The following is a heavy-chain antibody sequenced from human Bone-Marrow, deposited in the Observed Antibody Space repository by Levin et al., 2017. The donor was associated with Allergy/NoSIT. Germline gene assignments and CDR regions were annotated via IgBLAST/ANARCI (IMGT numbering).Heavy chain of an antibody. CDR3: ARFAMGLFPGRRRGYFDL. J-gene: IGHJ2*01. Sequence: PGGSLRLSCTVSGDSTTNYHWNWIRQPPGKALEWIGSISDTGITNYNPSLNSRVTISRDTSKNHFSLKLTSVTAADTAVYYCARFAMGLFPGRRRGYFDLWGRGTLVIVSS. D-gene: IGHD1-26*01. V-gene: IGHV4-59*01. CDR1: GDSTTNYH. CDR2: ISDTGIT.